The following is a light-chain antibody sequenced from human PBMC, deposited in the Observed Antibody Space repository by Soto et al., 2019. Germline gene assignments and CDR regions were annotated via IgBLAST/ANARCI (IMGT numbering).Light chain of an antibody. V-gene: IGKV3-15*01. CDR3: QQYNNWLALT. CDR2: GAS. Sequence: EIVMTQSPATLSVSPGERATLSCRASQSIANRLVWYQQKPGQAPRLLIYGASTRATGVPARFSGSGSGTEFTLTISSLQSEDFAVYYCQQYNNWLALTFGGGTKVEIK. J-gene: IGKJ4*01. CDR1: QSIANR.